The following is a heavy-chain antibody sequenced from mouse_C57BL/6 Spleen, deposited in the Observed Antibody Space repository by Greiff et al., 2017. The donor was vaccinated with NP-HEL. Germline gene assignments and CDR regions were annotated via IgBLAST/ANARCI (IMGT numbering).Heavy chain of an antibody. J-gene: IGHJ4*01. CDR3: ARADYYGSSYVYYYAMDY. Sequence: VQLQQSGPELVKPGASVKIPCKASGYTFTDYNMDWVKQSHGKSLEWIGDINPNNGGTIYNQKFKGKATLTVDKSSSTAYMELRSLTSEDTAVYYCARADYYGSSYVYYYAMDYWGQGTSVTVSS. D-gene: IGHD1-1*01. V-gene: IGHV1-18*01. CDR2: INPNNGGT. CDR1: GYTFTDYN.